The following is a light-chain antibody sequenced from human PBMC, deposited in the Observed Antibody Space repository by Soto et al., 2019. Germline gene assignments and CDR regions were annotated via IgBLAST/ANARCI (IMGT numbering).Light chain of an antibody. J-gene: IGKJ1*01. V-gene: IGKV3-20*01. CDR2: GAS. CDR1: QSVSSSY. CDR3: QQYGSSPRT. Sequence: EIVLTQSPGTLSLSPGERATLSCRASQSVSSSYLAWYQQKPGQAPRLLIYGASSRDAGIPDRFSGSGSGTDFSLPISRLEPEDFAVYYCQQYGSSPRTFGQGTKVEIK.